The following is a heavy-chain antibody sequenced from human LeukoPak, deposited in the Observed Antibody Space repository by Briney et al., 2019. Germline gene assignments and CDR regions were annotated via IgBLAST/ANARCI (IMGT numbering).Heavy chain of an antibody. CDR2: IYHSGST. J-gene: IGHJ5*02. V-gene: IGHV4-39*07. D-gene: IGHD5-18*01. CDR3: ASAPRRGYSYAPRTFDP. Sequence: PSETLSLTCTVSGGSISSSSYYWGWIRQPPGKGLEWIGSIYHSGSTYYNPSLKSRVTISVDTSKNQFSLKLSSVTAADTAVYYCASAPRRGYSYAPRTFDPWGQGTLVTVSS. CDR1: GGSISSSSYY.